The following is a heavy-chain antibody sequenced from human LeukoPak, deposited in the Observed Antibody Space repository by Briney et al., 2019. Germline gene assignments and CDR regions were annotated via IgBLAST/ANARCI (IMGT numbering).Heavy chain of an antibody. CDR1: GYSSTSYW. CDR2: IDPSDSYT. D-gene: IGHD6-13*01. V-gene: IGHV5-10-1*01. Sequence: GASLRISCKGSGYSSTSYWISWVRQMPGKGLEWMGRIDPSDSYTNYSPSFQGHVTISADKSISTAYLQWSSLKASDTAMYYCAAGPPRSSWYYFDYWGQGTLVTVSS. CDR3: AAGPPRSSWYYFDY. J-gene: IGHJ4*02.